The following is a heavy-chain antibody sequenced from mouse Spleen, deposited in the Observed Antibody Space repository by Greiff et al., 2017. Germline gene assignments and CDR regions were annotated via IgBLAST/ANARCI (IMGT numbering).Heavy chain of an antibody. V-gene: IGHV5-9*04. CDR1: GFTFSSYT. CDR3: ARHGYYYDGSPLFDY. D-gene: IGHD1-1*01. Sequence: EVKLVESGGGLVKPGGSLKLSCAASGFTFSSYTMSWVRQTPAKRLEWVATISSGGGNTYYPDSVKGRFTISRDNARNTLYLQMSSLRSEDTAMYYCARHGYYYDGSPLFDYWGQGTTLTVSS. J-gene: IGHJ2*01. CDR2: ISSGGGNT.